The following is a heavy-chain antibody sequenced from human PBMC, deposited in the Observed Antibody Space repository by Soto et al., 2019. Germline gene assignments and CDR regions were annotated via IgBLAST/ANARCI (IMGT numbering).Heavy chain of an antibody. CDR3: AREDDGGDSLDV. Sequence: PSETLSLTCTVSGDSISSDHYHWTWIRQSPGKGLEWIGYIHHSGSILYNPSLKSRVTISVDTSKNQFSLHLSSVTAADTAVYFCAREDDGGDSLDVWGQGTTVTVSS. J-gene: IGHJ6*02. CDR1: GDSISSDHYH. D-gene: IGHD2-21*02. CDR2: IHHSGSI. V-gene: IGHV4-30-4*08.